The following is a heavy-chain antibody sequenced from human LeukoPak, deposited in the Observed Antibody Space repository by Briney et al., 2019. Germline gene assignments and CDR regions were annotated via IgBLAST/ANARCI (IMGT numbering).Heavy chain of an antibody. CDR3: ARRLNYYDSSGSFLAFDI. J-gene: IGHJ3*02. V-gene: IGHV5-51*01. D-gene: IGHD3-22*01. CDR2: IYPGDSDT. CDR1: GYSFTSYW. Sequence: GESLKISCKGSGYSFTSYWIGWVRQMPGKGLEWMGIIYPGDSDTGYSPSFQGQVTISADKSISTAYLQWSSLKASDTGMYYCARRLNYYDSSGSFLAFDIWGQGTMVTVSS.